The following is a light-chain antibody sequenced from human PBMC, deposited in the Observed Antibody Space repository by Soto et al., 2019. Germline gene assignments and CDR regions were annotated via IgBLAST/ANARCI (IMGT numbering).Light chain of an antibody. CDR2: GAS. V-gene: IGKV3D-20*02. CDR1: QSVSRSY. Sequence: EIVLTQSPGTLSLSPGDRATLSYRASQSVSRSYLGWYQQKPGQAPRLLMYGASSRATGIPNRFSGSGSGTDFTLTISRLEPEDFAVYYCQQREHWPPITFGQGTRLEIK. CDR3: QQREHWPPIT. J-gene: IGKJ5*01.